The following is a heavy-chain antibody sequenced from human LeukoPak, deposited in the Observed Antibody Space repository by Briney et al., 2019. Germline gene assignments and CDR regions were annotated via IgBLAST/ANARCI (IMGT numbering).Heavy chain of an antibody. CDR3: AKDIQLST. CDR1: GFTFSSYA. Sequence: GGSLTLSCAASGFTFSSYAMSRVRQAPGEGLEWVSAISGSGGSTYYADSVKGRFTISRDNSKNTLSLQMNSLRVEDTAMYFCAKDIQLSTWGLGTMVTVSS. CDR2: ISGSGGST. V-gene: IGHV3-23*01. D-gene: IGHD5-24*01. J-gene: IGHJ3*01.